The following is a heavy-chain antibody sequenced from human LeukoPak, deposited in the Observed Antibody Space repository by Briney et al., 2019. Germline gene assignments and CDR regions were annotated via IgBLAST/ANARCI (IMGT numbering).Heavy chain of an antibody. D-gene: IGHD3-3*01. Sequence: SETLSLTCTVSGDPITGGAYYWSWIRQPPGKGLEWIGYIYYSGSTSYKPSLKSRLTISMDTPKNQFSLKLNSVTAADTAVYYCAKAGRFLEWLLFDYWGQGTLVTVSS. CDR3: AKAGRFLEWLLFDY. CDR1: GDPITGGAYY. V-gene: IGHV4-30-4*01. J-gene: IGHJ4*02. CDR2: IYYSGST.